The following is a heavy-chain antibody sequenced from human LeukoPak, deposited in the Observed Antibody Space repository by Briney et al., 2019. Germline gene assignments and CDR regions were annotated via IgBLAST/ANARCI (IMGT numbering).Heavy chain of an antibody. CDR2: INPSGGST. J-gene: IGHJ4*02. CDR3: ARETLRALFYFDY. V-gene: IGHV1-46*01. CDR1: GGTFSSYA. Sequence: VASVKVSCKASGGTFSSYAISWVRQAPGEGLEWMGIINPSGGSTSYAQKFQGRVTMTRDTSTSTVYMELSSLRSEDTAVYFCARETLRALFYFDYWGQGTLVTVSS.